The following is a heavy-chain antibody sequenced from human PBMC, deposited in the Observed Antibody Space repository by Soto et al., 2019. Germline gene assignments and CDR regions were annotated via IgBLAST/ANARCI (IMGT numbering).Heavy chain of an antibody. Sequence: PWGSLRLCCAASGFTVSSYWMSWVRQAPGKGLEWVANIKQDGSEQYYVDSVKGRFTISRDNAKNSLYPQMNSLRAEDTAVYYCARDPEAAADYFDYWGQGTLVTVSS. D-gene: IGHD6-13*01. CDR1: GFTVSSYW. V-gene: IGHV3-7*04. CDR2: IKQDGSEQ. J-gene: IGHJ4*02. CDR3: ARDPEAAADYFDY.